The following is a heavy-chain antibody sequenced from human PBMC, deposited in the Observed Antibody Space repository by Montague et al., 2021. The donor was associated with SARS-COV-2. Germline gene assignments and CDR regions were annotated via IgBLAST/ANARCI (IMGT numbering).Heavy chain of an antibody. CDR3: AKVGGMEYCSGGNCYLDY. CDR1: GFTFSSYS. Sequence: SLRLSCAASGFTFSSYSMNWVRQAPGKGLEWVSSISSSSSYIYYADSVQGRFTISRGNAKNSLYLQMNILRAEDTAVYFCAKVGGMEYCSGGNCYLDYWGQGTLVTVSS. J-gene: IGHJ4*02. D-gene: IGHD2-15*01. CDR2: ISSSSSYI. V-gene: IGHV3-21*01.